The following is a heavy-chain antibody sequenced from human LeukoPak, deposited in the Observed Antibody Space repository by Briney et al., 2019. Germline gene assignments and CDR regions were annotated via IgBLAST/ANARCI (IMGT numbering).Heavy chain of an antibody. CDR1: GFTFSSYW. CDR2: INSDGSST. D-gene: IGHD5-24*01. CDR3: AREVIWGDGYHDY. V-gene: IGHV3-74*01. Sequence: PGGSLRLSCAASGFTFSSYWMHWVRQAPGKGLVWVSRINSDGSSTNYADSVKGRFTISRDNAKNTLYLQMNSLRVEDTAMYYCAREVIWGDGYHDYWGQGTLVTVSS. J-gene: IGHJ4*02.